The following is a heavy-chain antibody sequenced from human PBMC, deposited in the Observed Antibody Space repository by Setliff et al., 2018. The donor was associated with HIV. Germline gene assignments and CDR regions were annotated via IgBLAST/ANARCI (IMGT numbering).Heavy chain of an antibody. CDR3: ARSSGSYWMNAFDI. CDR1: SGSISSYY. Sequence: PSETLSLTCTVSSGSISSYYWSWIRQPPGKGLEWIGYIYYSGSTNYNPSLRSRATLSVDTSKNQFSLRLSAATAADTAVYYCARSSGSYWMNAFDIWGQGTMVTVSS. V-gene: IGHV4-59*01. D-gene: IGHD1-26*01. J-gene: IGHJ3*02. CDR2: IYYSGST.